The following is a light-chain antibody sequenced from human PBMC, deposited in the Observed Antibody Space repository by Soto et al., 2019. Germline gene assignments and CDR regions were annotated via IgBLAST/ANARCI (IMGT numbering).Light chain of an antibody. CDR2: AAS. Sequence: DIPLTQSPSFLSASVGDRVTITCRASQGFSSNLAWYQQKPGKAPKLLIYAASSLQSGVPSRFSGSGSGTEFTLTISSLQPEDFATYYCQQRNSYPPRTFGGGNKVEIK. CDR3: QQRNSYPPRT. J-gene: IGKJ4*01. CDR1: QGFSSN. V-gene: IGKV1-9*01.